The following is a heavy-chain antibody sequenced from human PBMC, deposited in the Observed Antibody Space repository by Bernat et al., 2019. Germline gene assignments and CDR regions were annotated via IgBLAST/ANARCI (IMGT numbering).Heavy chain of an antibody. Sequence: QVQLVESGGGVVQPGRSLRLSCAASGFTFSSYAMHWVRQAPGKGLEWVAVISYDGSNKYYADSVKGRFTISRDNSKNTLYLQMNSLRAEDTAVYYCARDLYGPFNTAILQGSDRGLDYWGQGTQVTVSP. D-gene: IGHD5-18*01. V-gene: IGHV3-30*01. CDR2: ISYDGSNK. CDR1: GFTFSSYA. J-gene: IGHJ4*02. CDR3: ARDLYGPFNTAILQGSDRGLDY.